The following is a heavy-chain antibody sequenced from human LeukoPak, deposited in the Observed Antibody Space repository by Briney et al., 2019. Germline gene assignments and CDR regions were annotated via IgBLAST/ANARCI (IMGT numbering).Heavy chain of an antibody. CDR3: ARVGTYYYGSGPSGWFDP. CDR1: GGSISGYY. V-gene: IGHV4-59*01. J-gene: IGHJ5*02. D-gene: IGHD3-10*01. CDR2: IYYSGST. Sequence: SETLSLTCTVSGGSISGYYWSWIRQPPGKGLEWIGYIYYSGSTNYNPSLKSRVTISVDTSKNQFSLKLSSVTAADTAVYYCARVGTYYYGSGPSGWFDPWGQGTLVTVSS.